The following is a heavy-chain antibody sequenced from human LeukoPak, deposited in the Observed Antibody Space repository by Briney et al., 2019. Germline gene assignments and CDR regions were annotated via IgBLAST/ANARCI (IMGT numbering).Heavy chain of an antibody. J-gene: IGHJ4*02. CDR1: GFTFSSYA. D-gene: IGHD6-13*01. Sequence: GGSLRLSCAASGFTFSSYAMHWVRQAPGKGLEWVAVISYDGSNKYYADSVKGRFTISRDNSKSTLYLQMNSLRAEDTAVYYCARPVYSSSWYFRDWGQGTLVTVSS. CDR3: ARPVYSSSWYFRD. V-gene: IGHV3-30*04. CDR2: ISYDGSNK.